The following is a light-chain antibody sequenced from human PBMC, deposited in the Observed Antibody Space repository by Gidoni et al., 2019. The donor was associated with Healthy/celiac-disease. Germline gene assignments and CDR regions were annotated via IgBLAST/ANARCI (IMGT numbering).Light chain of an antibody. CDR1: QSVSSSY. J-gene: IGKJ2*01. Sequence: EIVLTQSPGTLSLSPGERATLSCRASQSVSSSYLAWYQQKPGQAPRLLIYGASSRATGIPDRFSGSGSGTDFTLTISRLEPEDFAVYYCQQDGSSPQTFGQGTKPEIK. CDR3: QQDGSSPQT. CDR2: GAS. V-gene: IGKV3-20*01.